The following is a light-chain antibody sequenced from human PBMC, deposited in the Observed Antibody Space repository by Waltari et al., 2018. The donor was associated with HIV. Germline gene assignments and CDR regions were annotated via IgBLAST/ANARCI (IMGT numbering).Light chain of an antibody. CDR3: AAWDDSLSRPV. CDR2: RTN. V-gene: IGLV1-47*01. Sequence: QSVLTQPPSASGTPGQRVTISCSGSSSNIGSNYVTWYRHLPGTAPELLMYRTNQRPAGVPDRFSASKSGTSASLAITGPQSEDEAHYYCAAWDDSLSRPVFGGGTRLTVL. J-gene: IGLJ3*02. CDR1: SSNIGSNY.